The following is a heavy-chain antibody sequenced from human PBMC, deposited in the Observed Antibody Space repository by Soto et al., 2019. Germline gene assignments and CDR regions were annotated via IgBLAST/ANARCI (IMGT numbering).Heavy chain of an antibody. CDR2: LYFNGGT. D-gene: IGHD6-13*01. V-gene: IGHV4-30-4*01. J-gene: IGHJ5*02. Sequence: QVQLQESGPGLVKPSQTLSLTCTVSGGPINSPDYYWTWIRQSPGKGLEWIGYLYFNGGTQYNPSLRTPVSMSLDTSKKHFSLKMRSVTAAYTAVYYCARGISKYSSWYEPHTWFDAWGPGVLVTVSS. CDR3: ARGISKYSSWYEPHTWFDA. CDR1: GGPINSPDYY.